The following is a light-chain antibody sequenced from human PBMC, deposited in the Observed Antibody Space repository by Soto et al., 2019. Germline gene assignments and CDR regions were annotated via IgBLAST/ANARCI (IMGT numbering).Light chain of an antibody. CDR2: DAF. Sequence: LAFSPWARAPPSCRASQSVSNYLAWYQEKPGQAPRLLIYDAFNRATGIPARFSGSGSGTDFTLTISSLEPEDFAVYYCHQRSSWPITFGQGTRLEIK. CDR1: QSVSNY. V-gene: IGKV3-11*01. CDR3: HQRSSWPIT. J-gene: IGKJ5*01.